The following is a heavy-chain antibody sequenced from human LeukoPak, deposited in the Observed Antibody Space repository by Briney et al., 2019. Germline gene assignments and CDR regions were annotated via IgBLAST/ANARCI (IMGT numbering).Heavy chain of an antibody. CDR2: IGTAGDT. CDR1: GFTFSTYD. V-gene: IGHV3-13*01. D-gene: IGHD2/OR15-2a*01. J-gene: IGHJ3*02. CDR3: ARVTFDAFDI. Sequence: GGSLRLSCTASGFTFSTYDMHWVRQATGKGLEWVSAIGTAGDTYYPGSMKGRFTISRENAKNSLYLQMNSLRAGDTAVYYCARVTFDAFDIWGQGTMVTVSS.